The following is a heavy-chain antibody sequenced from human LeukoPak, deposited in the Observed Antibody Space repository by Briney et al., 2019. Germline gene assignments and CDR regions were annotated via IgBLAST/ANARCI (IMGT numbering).Heavy chain of an antibody. CDR1: GYTFTSYA. CDR3: ARDSSLIWYDSSGYSDY. D-gene: IGHD3-22*01. J-gene: IGHJ4*02. CDR2: INTSTGNP. V-gene: IGHV7-4-1*02. Sequence: ASVKVSCKASGYTFTSYAMNWVRQAPGQGLEWMGWINTSTGNPTYAQGFTGRFVFSLDTSVSTAYLQISSLKAEDTAVYYCARDSSLIWYDSSGYSDYWGQGTLVTVSS.